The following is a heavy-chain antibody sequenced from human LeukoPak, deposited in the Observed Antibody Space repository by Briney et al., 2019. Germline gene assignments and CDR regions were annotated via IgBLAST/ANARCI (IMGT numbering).Heavy chain of an antibody. CDR1: GFTFSRHG. J-gene: IGHJ4*02. CDR3: ARAINYYGSGSDYFDY. Sequence: GGSLRLSCAASGFTFSRHGMHWVRQAPGKGLEWVANIKQDGSEKYYVDSVKGRFTISRDNAKNSLYLQMNSLRAEDTAVYYCARAINYYGSGSDYFDYWGQGTLVTVSS. V-gene: IGHV3-7*04. D-gene: IGHD3-10*01. CDR2: IKQDGSEK.